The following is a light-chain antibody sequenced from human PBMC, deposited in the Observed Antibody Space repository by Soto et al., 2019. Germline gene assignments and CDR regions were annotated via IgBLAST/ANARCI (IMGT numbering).Light chain of an antibody. V-gene: IGLV2-8*01. CDR2: EVN. Sequence: QSALTQPASVSGSPGQSITISCTGTSTDIGAYNYVCWYQQHPGKAPKLMIYEVNKRPSGVPDRFSGSKSGNTASLTVSGLQAEDEADYYCSSYAANDNVVFGGGTQLTVL. CDR1: STDIGAYNY. J-gene: IGLJ2*01. CDR3: SSYAANDNVV.